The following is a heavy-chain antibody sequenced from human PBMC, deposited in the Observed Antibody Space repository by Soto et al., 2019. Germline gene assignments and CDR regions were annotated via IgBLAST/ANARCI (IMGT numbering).Heavy chain of an antibody. V-gene: IGHV1-2*04. D-gene: IGHD2-2*01. Sequence: ASVKVSCKASGYTFTGYYMHWVRQAPGQGLEWMGWINPNSGGTNYAQKFQGWVTMTRDTSISTAYMELSRLRSDDTAVYYCARDLGGLGYCSSTSCYYFDYWGQGTLVTVSS. CDR1: GYTFTGYY. CDR3: ARDLGGLGYCSSTSCYYFDY. CDR2: INPNSGGT. J-gene: IGHJ4*02.